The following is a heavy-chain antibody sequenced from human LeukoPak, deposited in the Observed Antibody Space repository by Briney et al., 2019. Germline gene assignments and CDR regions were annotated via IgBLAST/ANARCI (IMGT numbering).Heavy chain of an antibody. CDR1: GGSIRSYY. V-gene: IGHV4-4*07. Sequence: SETLSLTCTVSGGSIRSYYWSWIRQPAGKGLEWIGRIFTSGSANYNPSLKSRVTISVDTSKNQFSLKLSSVTAADTAVYYCARGAGYCSGSTCYSGQIPFDYWGQGTLVTVSS. J-gene: IGHJ4*02. CDR3: ARGAGYCSGSTCYSGQIPFDY. CDR2: IFTSGSA. D-gene: IGHD2-15*01.